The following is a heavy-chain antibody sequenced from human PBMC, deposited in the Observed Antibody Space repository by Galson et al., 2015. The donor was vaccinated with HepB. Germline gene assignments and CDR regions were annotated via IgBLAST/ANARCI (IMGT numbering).Heavy chain of an antibody. Sequence: SLRLSCAASGLTFSNYWMSWVRQAPGKGLEWVANIKQDGSEKYYVDSVKGRFTISRDNAKNSLYLQMNSLRAEDTAVYYCARVRGSSTSYFRDYWGQGTLVTVSS. CDR2: IKQDGSEK. J-gene: IGHJ4*02. CDR3: ARVRGSSTSYFRDY. CDR1: GLTFSNYW. D-gene: IGHD2-2*01. V-gene: IGHV3-7*03.